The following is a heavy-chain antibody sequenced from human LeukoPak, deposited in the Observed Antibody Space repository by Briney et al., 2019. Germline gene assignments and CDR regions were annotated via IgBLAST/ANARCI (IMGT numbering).Heavy chain of an antibody. D-gene: IGHD5-18*01. CDR3: ARDLSGVTGYTYGRGIDY. CDR2: IKKDGSEK. V-gene: IGHV3-7*01. CDR1: GFTFSSYW. J-gene: IGHJ4*02. Sequence: GGSLRLSCAASGFTFSSYWMSWVRQAPGKGLEWVANIKKDGSEKYYVDSVKGRFTISRDNAKTSLYLQMNSLRVEGTAVYYCARDLSGVTGYTYGRGIDYWGQGTLVTVSS.